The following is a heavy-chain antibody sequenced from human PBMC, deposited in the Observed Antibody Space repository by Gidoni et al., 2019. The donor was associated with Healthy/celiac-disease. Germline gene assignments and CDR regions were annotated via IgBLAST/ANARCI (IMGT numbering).Heavy chain of an antibody. D-gene: IGHD3-10*01. V-gene: IGHV4-30-2*01. CDR2: IYHSGST. Sequence: QLQLHDSGSVLVKPSQTLSLTCAVSGGSLRSGGYSWRWIRQPPGKGLEWIGYIYHSGSTYYKPSLKSRVTISVDRAKNQFSLKLSSVTAADTAVDYCARASRQGFGEINYYYYYMDVWGKGTTVTVSS. J-gene: IGHJ6*03. CDR3: ARASRQGFGEINYYYYYMDV. CDR1: GGSLRSGGYS.